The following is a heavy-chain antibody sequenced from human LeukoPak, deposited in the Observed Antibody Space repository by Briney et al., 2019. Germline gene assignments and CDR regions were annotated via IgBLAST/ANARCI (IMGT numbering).Heavy chain of an antibody. V-gene: IGHV1-8*01. D-gene: IGHD3-3*02. Sequence: ASVKVSCKASGYTFTSYDINWVRQTTGQGLEWLGWMNPNSGNTAYEQKFQGRVSMTRDTSISTAYMELTSLRSDDTAVYYCAKVASIYGNWFDAWGQGTLVTVSS. CDR3: AKVASIYGNWFDA. CDR2: MNPNSGNT. J-gene: IGHJ5*02. CDR1: GYTFTSYD.